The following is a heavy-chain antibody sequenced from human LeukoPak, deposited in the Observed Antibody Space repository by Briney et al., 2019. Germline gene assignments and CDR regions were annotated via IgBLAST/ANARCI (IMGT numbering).Heavy chain of an antibody. V-gene: IGHV3-48*03. Sequence: GGSLRLSCAASGFTFSSYEMNWVRQAPGKGLEWVSFISGTGITIFYADSVKGRFTISRDNAKNSLYLQMNSLGAEDTAVYYCARRGTSSSWAHFDYWGQGTLVTVSS. J-gene: IGHJ4*02. CDR1: GFTFSSYE. CDR3: ARRGTSSSWAHFDY. D-gene: IGHD6-13*01. CDR2: ISGTGITI.